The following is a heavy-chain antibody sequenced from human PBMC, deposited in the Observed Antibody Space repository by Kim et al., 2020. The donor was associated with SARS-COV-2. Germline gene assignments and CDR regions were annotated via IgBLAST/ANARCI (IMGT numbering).Heavy chain of an antibody. CDR3: ARDLYSSTLFGY. CDR2: IYYSGST. D-gene: IGHD6-13*01. J-gene: IGHJ4*02. V-gene: IGHV4-39*07. Sequence: LETLSLTCTVSGGSISSSSYYWGWIRQPPGKGLEWIGSIYYSGSTYYNPSLKSRVTISVDTSKNQFSLKLSSVTAADTAVYYCARDLYSSTLFGYWGQGTLVTVSS. CDR1: GGSISSSSYY.